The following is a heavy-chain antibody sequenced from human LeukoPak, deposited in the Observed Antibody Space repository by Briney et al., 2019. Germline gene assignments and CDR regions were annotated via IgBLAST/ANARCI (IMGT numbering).Heavy chain of an antibody. Sequence: GSSVKVSCKASGGTFSSYAISWVRQAPGQGLEWMGGIIPIFGTANYAQKFQGRVTITADESTSTAYMELSSLRSEDTAVYYCARDYYYDSSGYHYRRRRPEDAFDIWGQGTMVTVSS. CDR3: ARDYYYDSSGYHYRRRRPEDAFDI. CDR1: GGTFSSYA. CDR2: IIPIFGTA. V-gene: IGHV1-69*01. J-gene: IGHJ3*02. D-gene: IGHD3-22*01.